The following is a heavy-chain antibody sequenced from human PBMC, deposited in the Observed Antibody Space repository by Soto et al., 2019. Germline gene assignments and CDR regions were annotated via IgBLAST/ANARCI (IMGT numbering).Heavy chain of an antibody. CDR1: GGSISSGGYY. V-gene: IGHV4-31*03. CDR2: IYYSGST. Sequence: SETLSLTCTVSGGSISSGGYYWSWIRQHPGKGLEWIGYIYYSGSTYYNPSLKSRVTISVDTSKNQFSLKLSSVTAADTAVYYCVKQQRYYYGVDVWGQGTTVTVSS. J-gene: IGHJ6*02. CDR3: VKQQRYYYGVDV. D-gene: IGHD6-13*01.